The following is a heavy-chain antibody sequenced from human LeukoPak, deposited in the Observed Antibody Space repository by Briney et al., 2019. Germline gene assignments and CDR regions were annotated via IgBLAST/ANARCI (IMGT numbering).Heavy chain of an antibody. Sequence: SETLSLTCTVSGGSISSYYWSWIRQPAGKELEWIGRIYTSGSTNYNPSLKSRVTMSVDTSKNQFSLKLSSVTAADTAVYYCARDYYDSSGYLYLFDYWGQGTLVTVSS. J-gene: IGHJ4*02. CDR2: IYTSGST. CDR3: ARDYYDSSGYLYLFDY. D-gene: IGHD3-22*01. CDR1: GGSISSYY. V-gene: IGHV4-4*07.